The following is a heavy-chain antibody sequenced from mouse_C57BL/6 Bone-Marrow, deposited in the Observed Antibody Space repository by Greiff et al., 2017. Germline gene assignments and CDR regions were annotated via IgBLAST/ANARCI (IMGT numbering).Heavy chain of an antibody. V-gene: IGHV1-69*01. Sequence: QVQLQQPGAELVMPGASVKLSCKASGYTFTSYWMHWVKQRPGQGLEWIGEIAPSDSYTNYNQKFKGKSTLTVDKSSSTAYMQLSSLTSEDSAVYYCARENYGSRRDWYFDVWGTGTTVTVSS. D-gene: IGHD1-1*01. CDR1: GYTFTSYW. CDR2: IAPSDSYT. J-gene: IGHJ1*03. CDR3: ARENYGSRRDWYFDV.